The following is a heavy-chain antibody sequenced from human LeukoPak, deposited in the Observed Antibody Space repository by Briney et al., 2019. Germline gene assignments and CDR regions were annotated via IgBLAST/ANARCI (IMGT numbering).Heavy chain of an antibody. CDR1: GFTFSSYW. D-gene: IGHD3-22*01. CDR3: TRFLYYYDSSGYHDYFDY. CDR2: INSDGSST. J-gene: IGHJ4*02. V-gene: IGHV3-74*01. Sequence: GGSLRHSCAASGFTFSSYWMHWVRQAPGKGLVWVSRINSDGSSTNYADSVKGRFTISRDNAKNTLYLQMNSLRAEDTAVYYCTRFLYYYDSSGYHDYFDYWGQGTLVTVSS.